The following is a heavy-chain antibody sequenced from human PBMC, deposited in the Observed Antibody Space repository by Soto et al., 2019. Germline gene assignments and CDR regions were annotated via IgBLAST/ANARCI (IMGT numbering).Heavy chain of an antibody. V-gene: IGHV3-15*01. D-gene: IGHD2-15*01. CDR3: TTSGGCSGGSCFLNDY. Sequence: EVQLVESGGDLVKPGGSLRLSCVASGLTFSNAWMTWVRQAPGKGLEWVGRIKSKADGGTSEYAAAVKGRFTVSRDDSKGTLYLQMNSLKTEDTAVYYCTTSGGCSGGSCFLNDYWGQGILVTVSS. CDR1: GLTFSNAW. J-gene: IGHJ4*02. CDR2: IKSKADGGTS.